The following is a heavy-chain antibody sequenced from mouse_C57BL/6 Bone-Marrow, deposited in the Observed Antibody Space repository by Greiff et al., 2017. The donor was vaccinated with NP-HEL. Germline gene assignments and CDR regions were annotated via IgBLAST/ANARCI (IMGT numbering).Heavy chain of an antibody. Sequence: VQLQQSGAELARPGASVKLSCKASGYTFTSYGISWVKQRTGQGLEWIGEIYPRSGNTYYNEKFKGKATLTADKSSSTAYMELRSLTSEDSAVYFCARGLTTVVARDPCAYWGQGTLVTVSA. D-gene: IGHD1-1*01. J-gene: IGHJ3*01. CDR3: ARGLTTVVARDPCAY. CDR1: GYTFTSYG. V-gene: IGHV1-81*01. CDR2: IYPRSGNT.